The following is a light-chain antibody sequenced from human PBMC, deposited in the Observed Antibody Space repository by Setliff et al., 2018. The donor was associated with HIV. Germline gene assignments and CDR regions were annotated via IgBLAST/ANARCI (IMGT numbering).Light chain of an antibody. Sequence: QSALTQPRSVSGSPGQSVTFSCTGSSSDVGAYNYVSWYQHHPGKAPKLMIYDVRKRPSGVPDRFSGSKSGNTASLTISGLQAEDEADYYCCSYAGTYTYVFGTGTKGTVL. J-gene: IGLJ1*01. V-gene: IGLV2-11*01. CDR2: DVR. CDR1: SSDVGAYNY. CDR3: CSYAGTYTYV.